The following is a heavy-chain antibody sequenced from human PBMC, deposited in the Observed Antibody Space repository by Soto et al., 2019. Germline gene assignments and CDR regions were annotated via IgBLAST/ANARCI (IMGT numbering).Heavy chain of an antibody. Sequence: EVQLVESRGDLVQPGGSLRLSCAASGFTFSTYSMNWVRQAPGKGLEWVSSISSSSTIYYADSVKGRFTISRDNVQNSLYLQMHSLRAEDTAVYYCARERGSGWTFDYWGQGTLVTVSS. CDR2: ISSSSTI. J-gene: IGHJ4*02. V-gene: IGHV3-48*01. CDR3: ARERGSGWTFDY. CDR1: GFTFSTYS. D-gene: IGHD6-19*01.